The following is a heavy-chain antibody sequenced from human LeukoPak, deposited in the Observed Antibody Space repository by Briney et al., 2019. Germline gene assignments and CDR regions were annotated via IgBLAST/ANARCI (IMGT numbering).Heavy chain of an antibody. CDR1: GFTFSNYA. Sequence: GGSLRLSCVASGFTFSNYAMSWVRQAPGKGLEWVSSFSGSGDSTNYADSVKGRFTISRDNSKNTLPLQMNGLRAEDTAVYYCAKDRTRYTGYVHFDYWGQGTLVTVSS. CDR3: AKDRTRYTGYVHFDY. D-gene: IGHD5-12*01. CDR2: FSGSGDST. V-gene: IGHV3-23*01. J-gene: IGHJ4*02.